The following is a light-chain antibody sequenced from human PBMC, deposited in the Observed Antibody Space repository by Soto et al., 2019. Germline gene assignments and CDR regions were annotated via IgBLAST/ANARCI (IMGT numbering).Light chain of an antibody. J-gene: IGKJ5*01. V-gene: IGKV1-5*03. CDR2: KAS. Sequence: DIQMTQSPSTLSASVGDRVTITCRASQSISSWLAWYQQKPGKAPKSLIYKASSLESGVPSRFSGSGSGTEFTLTISSLHPDDFATYYCQQYNSYPITFGQGTRLEIK. CDR3: QQYNSYPIT. CDR1: QSISSW.